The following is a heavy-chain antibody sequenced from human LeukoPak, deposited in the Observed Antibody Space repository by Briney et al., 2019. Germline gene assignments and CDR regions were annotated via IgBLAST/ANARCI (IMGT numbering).Heavy chain of an antibody. J-gene: IGHJ4*02. D-gene: IGHD3-3*01. Sequence: GASVKVSCKASGYTFTGYYMHWVRQAPGQGLEWMGSIASRGGSTRYAQKFQGRVTLTRDTSTTTLNMEMSGLRSEDTAVYYCARQGKSYYDFWSASNTRGPYDYWGQGTLITVSS. CDR2: IASRGGST. V-gene: IGHV1-46*01. CDR3: ARQGKSYYDFWSASNTRGPYDY. CDR1: GYTFTGYY.